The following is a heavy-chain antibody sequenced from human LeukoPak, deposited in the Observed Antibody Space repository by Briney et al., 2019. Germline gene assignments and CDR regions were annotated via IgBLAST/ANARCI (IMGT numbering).Heavy chain of an antibody. CDR2: ISSDGSST. Sequence: GGSLRLSCAASGFTFSSYWMHWVRQAPGKGLVWVSRISSDGSSTSYADSVKGRFTISRDNAKNTLYLQMNSLRAEDTAVYYCARDLDSGDHAYWGQGTLVTVSS. D-gene: IGHD3/OR15-3a*01. CDR1: GFTFSSYW. CDR3: ARDLDSGDHAY. V-gene: IGHV3-74*01. J-gene: IGHJ4*02.